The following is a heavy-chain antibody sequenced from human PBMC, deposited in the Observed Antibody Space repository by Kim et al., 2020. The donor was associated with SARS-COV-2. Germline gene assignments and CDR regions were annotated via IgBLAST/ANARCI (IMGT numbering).Heavy chain of an antibody. CDR3: ARDGPGNLWFGELGDYYYGMDV. Sequence: SATLSLTCTVSGGSISSYYWSWIRQPPGKGLEWIGYIYYSGSTNYNPSLKSRVTISVDTSKNQFSLKLSSVTAADTAVYYCARDGPGNLWFGELGDYYYGMDVWGQGTTVTVSS. CDR2: IYYSGST. D-gene: IGHD3-10*01. CDR1: GGSISSYY. J-gene: IGHJ6*02. V-gene: IGHV4-59*13.